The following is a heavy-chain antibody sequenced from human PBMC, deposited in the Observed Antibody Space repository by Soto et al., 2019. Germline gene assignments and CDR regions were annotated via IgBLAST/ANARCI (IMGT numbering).Heavy chain of an antibody. V-gene: IGHV4-30-4*01. D-gene: IGHD5-12*01. CDR2: IYYSGRT. CDR1: GGSISSGDYY. J-gene: IGHJ5*02. Sequence: NPSETLSLTCTVSGGSISSGDYYWSWIRQPPGKSLEWIGYIYYSGRTYYNPSLTSRGTISVDTSKNQFSLELSSVTAADTAVYYCVRDQYSGYDFALWGQGNLVTVSS. CDR3: VRDQYSGYDFAL.